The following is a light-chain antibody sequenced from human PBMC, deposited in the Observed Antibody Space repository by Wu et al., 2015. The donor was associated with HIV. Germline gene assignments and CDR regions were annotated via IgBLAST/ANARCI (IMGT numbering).Light chain of an antibody. CDR1: ENVRSNS. V-gene: IGKV3D-20*02. CDR2: DAS. Sequence: IVLTQSPGTLSLSPGERATLSCRASENVRSNSLAWYQQKPGQAPRLLIYDASSRASGIPDRFSGSGSGTDFTLTISSLEPEDFAVYYCHQRSNDSWTFGQGTKLEIK. J-gene: IGKJ1*01. CDR3: HQRSNDSWT.